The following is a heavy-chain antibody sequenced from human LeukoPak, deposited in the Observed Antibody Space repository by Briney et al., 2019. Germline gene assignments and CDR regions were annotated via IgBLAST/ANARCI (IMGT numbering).Heavy chain of an antibody. CDR3: AKDLFVDSGSWYKWFDP. D-gene: IGHD6-13*01. V-gene: IGHV7-4-1*02. CDR2: INTSTGNP. CDR1: GYTFTSYA. Sequence: WASVKVSCKASGYTFTSYAMNWVRQAPGQGLEWMGWINTSTGNPTYAQGFTGRFVFSLDTSVSTAYLQISSLKAEDTAVYYCAKDLFVDSGSWYKWFDPWGQGTLVTVSS. J-gene: IGHJ5*02.